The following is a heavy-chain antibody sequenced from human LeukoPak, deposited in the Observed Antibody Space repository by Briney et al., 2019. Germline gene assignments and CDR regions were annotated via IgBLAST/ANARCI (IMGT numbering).Heavy chain of an antibody. CDR3: ARDLDGSGSYYTDY. D-gene: IGHD3-10*01. J-gene: IGHJ4*02. Sequence: ASVKVSCKASGYTFTSCGISWVRQAPGQGLEWMGWISAYNGNTNYGQKFQGRVTMTTDTSTSTAYMELGSLRSDDTAVYYCARDLDGSGSYYTDYWGQGTLVTVSS. CDR2: ISAYNGNT. CDR1: GYTFTSCG. V-gene: IGHV1-18*01.